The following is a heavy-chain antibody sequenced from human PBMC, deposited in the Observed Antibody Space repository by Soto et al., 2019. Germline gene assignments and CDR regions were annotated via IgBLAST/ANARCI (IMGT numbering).Heavy chain of an antibody. CDR1: GGTFDNFI. D-gene: IGHD5-18*01. Sequence: QVQLVQSGAEVKEPGSSVRVSCKASGGTFDNFIMNWVRQTPGQGLEWMGGIVLMLGTATYAEKVKGRVTISATRSMSTIYLEMTSLRLEDTAIYYCARNETYSYSLSQYSGMDVCGQGTTVTVSS. J-gene: IGHJ6*02. CDR2: IVLMLGTA. CDR3: ARNETYSYSLSQYSGMDV. V-gene: IGHV1-69*06.